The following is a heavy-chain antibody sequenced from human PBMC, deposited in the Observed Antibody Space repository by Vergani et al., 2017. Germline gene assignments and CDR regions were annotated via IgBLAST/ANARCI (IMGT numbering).Heavy chain of an antibody. CDR2: INPNSGGT. Sequence: QVQLVQSGAEVKKPGASVKVSCKASGYTFTGYYMHWVRQAPGQGLEWMGWINPNSGGTNYAQKFQGRVTMTRDTSISTAYMELSRLRSDDTAVYYCARVGPEFSYGWIFLDYWGQGTLVTVSA. V-gene: IGHV1-2*02. D-gene: IGHD5-18*01. CDR3: ARVGPEFSYGWIFLDY. J-gene: IGHJ4*02. CDR1: GYTFTGYY.